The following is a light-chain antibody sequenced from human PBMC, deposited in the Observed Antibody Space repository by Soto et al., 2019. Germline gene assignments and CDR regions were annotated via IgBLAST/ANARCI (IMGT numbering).Light chain of an antibody. CDR2: EGS. CDR1: SSDVGSSNV. V-gene: IGLV2-23*01. J-gene: IGLJ1*01. Sequence: QSVLTQPASMSGSPGQSITISCTGTSSDVGSSNVVSWYQQHPGKAPKLMIYEGSKRPSGVSNRFSGSKSGNTASLTISGLQAEDEADYYCCSYAGSSTYVFGTGTKVTVL. CDR3: CSYAGSSTYV.